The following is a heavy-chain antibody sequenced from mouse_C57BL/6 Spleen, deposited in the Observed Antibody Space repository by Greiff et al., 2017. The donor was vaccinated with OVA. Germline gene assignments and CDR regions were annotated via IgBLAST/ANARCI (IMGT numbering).Heavy chain of an antibody. CDR2: ISSGGSYT. CDR3: ASYYGSSVAWFAY. J-gene: IGHJ3*01. Sequence: EVKVVESGGDLVKPGGSLKLSCAASGFTFSSYGMSWVRQTPDKRLEWVATISSGGSYTYYPDSVKGRFTISRDNAKNTLYLQMSSLKSEDTAMYYCASYYGSSVAWFAYWGQGTLVTVSA. CDR1: GFTFSSYG. V-gene: IGHV5-6*01. D-gene: IGHD1-1*01.